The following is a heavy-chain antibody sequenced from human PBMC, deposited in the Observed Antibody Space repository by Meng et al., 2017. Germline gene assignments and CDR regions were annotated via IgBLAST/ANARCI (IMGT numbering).Heavy chain of an antibody. D-gene: IGHD3-22*01. V-gene: IGHV1-2*06. CDR3: ARGDYYDSSGYYSFWCFQH. CDR2: INPNSGGT. CDR1: GYNFTGYY. Sequence: QVHVVESGAEVKKPGGTGKVSCKASGYNFTGYYMHWVRQAPGQGLEWMGRINPNSGGTNYAQKFQGRVTMTRDTSISTAYMELSRLRSDDTAVYYCARGDYYDSSGYYSFWCFQHWGQGTLVTVSS. J-gene: IGHJ1*01.